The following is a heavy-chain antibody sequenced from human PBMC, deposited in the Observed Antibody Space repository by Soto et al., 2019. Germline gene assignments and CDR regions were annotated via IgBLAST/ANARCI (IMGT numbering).Heavy chain of an antibody. J-gene: IGHJ5*01. CDR3: ARVTLKAGNWFDY. V-gene: IGHV1-2*02. CDR1: GYTFTDYF. CDR2: INPKSGGT. Sequence: ASVKVSCKASGYTFTDYFMHWVRQAPGQGFEWMGGINPKSGGTTYAQKFQGRVTMTRDTSNSTAYMELRRLRSDDTAVYYCARVTLKAGNWFDYWGQGTLVTVSS.